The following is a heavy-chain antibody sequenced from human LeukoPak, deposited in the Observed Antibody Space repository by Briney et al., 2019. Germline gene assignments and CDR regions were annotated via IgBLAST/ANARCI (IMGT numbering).Heavy chain of an antibody. J-gene: IGHJ2*01. CDR1: GFTFSSYG. CDR2: IWFDGKNE. Sequence: GGSLRLSCAASGFTFSSYGMHWVRQAPGKGLEWVADIWFDGKNEHFIDSVKGRFTISRDNSRNTMYLQINSLRAEDTAVYHCVGGPGWVFDLWGRGTLVTVSS. V-gene: IGHV3-33*08. D-gene: IGHD6-19*01. CDR3: VGGPGWVFDL.